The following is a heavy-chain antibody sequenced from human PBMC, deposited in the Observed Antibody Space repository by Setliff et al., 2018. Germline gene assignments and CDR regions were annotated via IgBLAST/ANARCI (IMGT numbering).Heavy chain of an antibody. J-gene: IGHJ3*02. CDR2: IYSSGST. CDR1: GDSISSYY. CDR3: ARGKLRLGQLSLFYGFDI. Sequence: SETLSLTCTVSGDSISSYYWSWIRQPAGKGLEWIGRIYSSGSTNFNPSLKSRVTMSMDTSKNQFSLKLSSVTAADTAIYYCARGKLRLGQLSLFYGFDIWGQGTMVTGSS. V-gene: IGHV4-4*07. D-gene: IGHD3-16*02.